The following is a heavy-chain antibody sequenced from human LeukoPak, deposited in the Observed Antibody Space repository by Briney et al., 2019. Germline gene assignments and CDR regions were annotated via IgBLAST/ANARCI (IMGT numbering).Heavy chain of an antibody. CDR1: GYTFTSYA. CDR2: INTNTGNP. D-gene: IGHD3-3*02. J-gene: IGHJ5*02. CDR3: ARGDYIFWFDP. V-gene: IGHV7-4-1*02. Sequence: ASVKVSCEASGYTFTSYAMNWVRQTPGQGLEWMGWINTNTGNPTYAQGFTGRFVFSLDTSVSTAYLQISSLKAEDTAVYYCARGDYIFWFDPSGQGTLVTVSS.